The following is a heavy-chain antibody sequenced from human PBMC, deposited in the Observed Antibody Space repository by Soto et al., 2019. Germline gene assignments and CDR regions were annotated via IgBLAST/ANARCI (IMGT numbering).Heavy chain of an antibody. CDR2: ISARGGDT. CDR3: ARSLFMVAPDSEPFDY. V-gene: IGHV3-23*01. CDR1: GFILSSCG. Sequence: GGSLRLSCPTSGFILSSCGINCVRHAQGKGLEWVTGISARGGDTSYADSVKGGFTIARDNSKDTLNLHMNSLRADDTAMYFCARSLFMVAPDSEPFDYWGQGTLVTVSS. J-gene: IGHJ4*02. D-gene: IGHD5-12*01.